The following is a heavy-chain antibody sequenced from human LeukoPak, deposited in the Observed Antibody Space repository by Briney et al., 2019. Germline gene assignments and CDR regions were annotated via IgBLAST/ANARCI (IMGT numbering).Heavy chain of an antibody. CDR3: ARGPYYYYMDV. CDR1: SGSISTYY. Sequence: SETLSLTCTVSSGSISTYYWSWIRQAPGKGLEWIGYMYYSGSTNYNPPLKSRVTISVDTSKNQFSLKLSSVTAADTAVYYCARGPYYYYMDVWGKGTTVTVSS. J-gene: IGHJ6*03. V-gene: IGHV4-59*01. CDR2: MYYSGST.